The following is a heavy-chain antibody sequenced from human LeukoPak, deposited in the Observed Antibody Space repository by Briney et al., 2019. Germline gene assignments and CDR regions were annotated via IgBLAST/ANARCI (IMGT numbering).Heavy chain of an antibody. CDR1: GASISSGNYY. CDR2: IYTTGST. CDR3: ARVAWFGQNNN. J-gene: IGHJ4*02. Sequence: SETLSLTCSVSGASISSGNYYWSWIRQPAGKGLEWIGRIYTTGSTHYNSSLKSRVTISADTSKNQFSLKLTSVTAADTAVYYCARVAWFGQNNNWGQGTLVTVSS. D-gene: IGHD3-10*01. V-gene: IGHV4-61*02.